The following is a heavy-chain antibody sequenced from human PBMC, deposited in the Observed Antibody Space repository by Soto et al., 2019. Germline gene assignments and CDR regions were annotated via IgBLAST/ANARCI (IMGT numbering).Heavy chain of an antibody. Sequence: EVQLVESGGGLVQPGGSLRLSCAASGFTFSSYWMSWVRQAPGKGLEWVANIKQDGSEKYYVDSVKGRFTISRDNAKNSLYLQMNSLRAEDTAVYYCARDGGGATPYYYGMDVWGQGTTVTVSS. V-gene: IGHV3-7*01. CDR1: GFTFSSYW. J-gene: IGHJ6*02. D-gene: IGHD1-26*01. CDR3: ARDGGGATPYYYGMDV. CDR2: IKQDGSEK.